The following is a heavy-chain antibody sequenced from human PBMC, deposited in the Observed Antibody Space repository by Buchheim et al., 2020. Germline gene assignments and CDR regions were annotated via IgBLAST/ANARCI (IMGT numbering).Heavy chain of an antibody. J-gene: IGHJ4*02. CDR3: ARGADSATFYPPDY. CDR2: MDPGGGST. V-gene: IGHV1-46*03. CDR1: GNTFSSHH. D-gene: IGHD1-26*01. Sequence: QVHLVQSGAEVKKPGASVRVSCKASGNTFSSHHVHWVRQAPGQGLEWLGIMDPGGGSTINAQNFQGRVTMTRDTPTRTVYMELSSLTSDDTAVYFCARGADSATFYPPDYWGQGTL.